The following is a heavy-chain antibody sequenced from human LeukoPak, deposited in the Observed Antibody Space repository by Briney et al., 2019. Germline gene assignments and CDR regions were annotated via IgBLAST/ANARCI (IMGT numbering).Heavy chain of an antibody. V-gene: IGHV4-59*08. CDR1: GGSISSYY. CDR2: IYYSGST. CDR3: ARLDLFQASGSTLVDY. Sequence: PSETLSLTCTVSGGSISSYYWSWIRQPPGKGLEWIGYIYYSGSTNYNPSLKSRVTISVDTSKNQFSLKLSSVTAADTAVYYCARLDLFQASGSTLVDYWGQGTLVTVSS. J-gene: IGHJ4*02. D-gene: IGHD5-12*01.